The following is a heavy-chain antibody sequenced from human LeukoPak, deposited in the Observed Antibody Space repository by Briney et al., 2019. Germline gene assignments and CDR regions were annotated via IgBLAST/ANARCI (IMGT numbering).Heavy chain of an antibody. J-gene: IGHJ4*02. D-gene: IGHD2/OR15-2a*01. Sequence: GGSLRLSCAASGFTFSNYGMHWVSQAPGKGLEWVALIWYDGSNKYYTDSVKGRLTISRDNSKDTLFLQMNGLRAEDTAVYYCAREGPRGNSQFDYWGQGTLVTVSS. CDR1: GFTFSNYG. CDR2: IWYDGSNK. CDR3: AREGPRGNSQFDY. V-gene: IGHV3-33*01.